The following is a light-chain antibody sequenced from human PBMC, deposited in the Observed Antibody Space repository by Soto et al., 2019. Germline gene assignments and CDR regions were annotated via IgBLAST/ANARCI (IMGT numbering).Light chain of an antibody. CDR1: SSDVGGYNY. V-gene: IGLV2-8*01. CDR3: SSYAGSNTVV. Sequence: HSVLTQPPSASGSPGQSVTISCTGTSSDVGGYNYVSWYQQHPGKAPKLMIYEVSKRPSGVPDRFSGSKSGNTASLTVSGLQADDDSDYYCSSYAGSNTVVFGGGTKVTVL. J-gene: IGLJ2*01. CDR2: EVS.